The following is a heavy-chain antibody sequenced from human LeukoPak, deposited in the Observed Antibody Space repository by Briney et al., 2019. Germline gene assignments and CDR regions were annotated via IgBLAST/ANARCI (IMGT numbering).Heavy chain of an antibody. Sequence: GASVKVSCKASGYTFTSYGINWVRQAPGQGLEWMGWINTNNVNRNYAQKLQGRVTMTTDASTNTAYMELMSLTSDDTAVYYCARAGQLDYRGQGTLVTVSS. V-gene: IGHV1-18*01. D-gene: IGHD1-1*01. CDR1: GYTFTSYG. J-gene: IGHJ4*02. CDR2: INTNNVNR. CDR3: ARAGQLDY.